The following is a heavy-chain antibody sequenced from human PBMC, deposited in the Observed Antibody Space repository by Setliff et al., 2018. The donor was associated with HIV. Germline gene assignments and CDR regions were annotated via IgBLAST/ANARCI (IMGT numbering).Heavy chain of an antibody. CDR3: AKDKGVTTPAFDI. CDR1: GFTFSNYA. J-gene: IGHJ3*02. CDR2: ISSSGGAT. Sequence: GGSLRLSCAASGFTFSNYAMSWVRQAPGKGLEWVSTISSSGGATYYADSVKGRFTISRDNSKNTLYLQMNSLRVEGTAVYYCAKDKGVTTPAFDIWGQGTMVTVS. D-gene: IGHD4-17*01. V-gene: IGHV3-23*01.